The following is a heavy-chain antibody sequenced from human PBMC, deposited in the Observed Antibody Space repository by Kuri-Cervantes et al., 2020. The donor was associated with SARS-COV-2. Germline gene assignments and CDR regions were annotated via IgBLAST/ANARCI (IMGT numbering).Heavy chain of an antibody. V-gene: IGHV3-23*01. CDR2: ISGSGGST. CDR1: GFTFGSYA. D-gene: IGHD6-19*01. Sequence: GGFRRLSGAASGFTFGSYAMSWVRQAPGKGLEWVSAISGSGGSTYYADSVKGRFTISRDNSKNTLYLQMNSLRAEDTAVYYCAKDSSGWAYFDYWGQGTLVTVSS. CDR3: AKDSSGWAYFDY. J-gene: IGHJ4*02.